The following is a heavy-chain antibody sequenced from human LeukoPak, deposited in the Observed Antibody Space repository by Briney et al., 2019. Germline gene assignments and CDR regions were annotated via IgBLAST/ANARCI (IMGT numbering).Heavy chain of an antibody. CDR3: ARGVEPLAANTLAY. V-gene: IGHV3-53*01. CDR2: LYSDGNT. D-gene: IGHD1-14*01. CDR1: GFTVITND. J-gene: IGHJ4*02. Sequence: GSLRLSCAASGFTVITNDMTWVRQAPGKGLEWVSVLYSDGNTKYADSVQGRFTISRDNSKNTLYLEMNGLSPDDTAVYYCARGVEPLAANTLAYWGQGTLVTVSS.